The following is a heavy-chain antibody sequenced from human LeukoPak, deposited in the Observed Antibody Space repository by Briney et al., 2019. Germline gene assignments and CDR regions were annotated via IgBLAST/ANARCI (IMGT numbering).Heavy chain of an antibody. CDR3: ARDRTWYSN. V-gene: IGHV3-7*01. J-gene: IGHJ4*02. CDR2: IKQDGSEK. Sequence: GGSLRLSCAASGFTFSSNWMSWVRQAPGKGLEWVANIKQDGSEKYHVDSVKGRFTISRDNAKNSLYLQINSLRAEDTAVYYCARDRTWYSNWGQGTLVTVSS. CDR1: GFTFSSNW. D-gene: IGHD2-15*01.